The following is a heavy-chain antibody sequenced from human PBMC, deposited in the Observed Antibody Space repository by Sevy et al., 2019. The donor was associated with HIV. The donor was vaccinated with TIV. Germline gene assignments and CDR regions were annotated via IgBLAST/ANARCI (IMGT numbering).Heavy chain of an antibody. CDR1: GFIFANYA. D-gene: IGHD3-10*01. CDR3: ARLSGRESGDYIDF. CDR2: ISSNSIVT. J-gene: IGHJ4*02. Sequence: GSLRLSCAASGFIFANYAIQWVRQAPGKGLEYVSSISSNSIVTKYANSVKGRFTISRDNSKNTLYLQMGSLRDEDMAVYYCARLSGRESGDYIDFWGQGTLVTVSS. V-gene: IGHV3-64*01.